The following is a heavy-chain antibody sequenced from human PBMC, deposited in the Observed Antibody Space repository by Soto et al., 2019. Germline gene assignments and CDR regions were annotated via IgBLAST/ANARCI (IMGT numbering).Heavy chain of an antibody. J-gene: IGHJ6*03. D-gene: IGHD3-10*01. CDR2: IKQDGSEK. CDR3: ERGQYYALGTYFPVNYMDV. Sequence: EVQLVESGGGLVQPGGSLRLSCSASGFPFSHYWMTWVRQAPGKGLEWVANIKQDGSEKYYVDSMKGRFTISRDNAKNSLYLQLNSLRAEDTAVYYVERGQYYALGTYFPVNYMDVWGKGTTVTVSS. CDR1: GFPFSHYW. V-gene: IGHV3-7*01.